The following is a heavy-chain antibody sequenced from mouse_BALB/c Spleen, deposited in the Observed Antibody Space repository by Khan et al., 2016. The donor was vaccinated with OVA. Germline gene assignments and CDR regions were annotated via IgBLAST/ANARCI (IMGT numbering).Heavy chain of an antibody. Sequence: EVELVESGGGLVEPGGSLKLSCSASGLTFSTYAMSWVRQTPEKRLECVATISTGGHYTFYPDSVKGRFTICRDNAKNTLYLQMRSLRSEDTAIYYCARSLVDYQAMDYWDQGSSVTVSS. J-gene: IGHJ4*01. V-gene: IGHV5-9-3*01. CDR3: ARSLVDYQAMDY. CDR1: GLTFSTYA. CDR2: ISTGGHYT. D-gene: IGHD2-13*01.